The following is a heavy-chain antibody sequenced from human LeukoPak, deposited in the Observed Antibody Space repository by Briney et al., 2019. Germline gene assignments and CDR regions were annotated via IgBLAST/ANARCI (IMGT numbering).Heavy chain of an antibody. V-gene: IGHV1-2*02. J-gene: IGHJ4*02. CDR2: ITPNSGET. CDR1: GYPFTDQF. CDR3: ARGELLVDY. Sequence: ASVRVSSMASGYPFTDQFISWVRQAPRRGLEWMGGITPNSGETNCEQRSPGRVTMTRDRSISTASMDLTRMASDDTAVYYCARGELLVDYWGQGTLVTVSS. D-gene: IGHD3-10*01.